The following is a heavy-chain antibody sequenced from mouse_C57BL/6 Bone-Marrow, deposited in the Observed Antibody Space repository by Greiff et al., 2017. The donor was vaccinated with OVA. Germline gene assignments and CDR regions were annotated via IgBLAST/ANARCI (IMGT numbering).Heavy chain of an antibody. V-gene: IGHV2-6-1*01. CDR2: IWSDGST. Sequence: VQGVESGPGLVAPSQSLSITCTVSGFSLTSYGVHWVRQPPGKGLEWLVVIWSDGSTTYNSALKSRLSISKDNSKSQVFLKMNSLQTDDTAMYYCARHRDYGSSYDWYFDVWGTGTTVTVSS. CDR1: GFSLTSYG. CDR3: ARHRDYGSSYDWYFDV. J-gene: IGHJ1*03. D-gene: IGHD1-1*01.